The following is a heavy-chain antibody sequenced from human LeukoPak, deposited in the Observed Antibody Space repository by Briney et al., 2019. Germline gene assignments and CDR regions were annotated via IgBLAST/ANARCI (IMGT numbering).Heavy chain of an antibody. CDR2: IYHSGST. D-gene: IGHD2-2*01. J-gene: IGHJ5*02. CDR3: ARGRGYCSSTSCWYDP. V-gene: IGHV4-38-2*01. Sequence: WETLSLTCAVSGYSISSGYYWGWIRQPPGKGLEWIGSIYHSGSTYYNPSLKSRVTISVDTSKNQFSLKLSSVTAADTAVYYCARGRGYCSSTSCWYDPWGQGTLVTVSS. CDR1: GYSISSGYY.